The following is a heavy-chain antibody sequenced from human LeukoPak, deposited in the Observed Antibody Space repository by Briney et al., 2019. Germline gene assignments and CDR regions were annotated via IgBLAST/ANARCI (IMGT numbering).Heavy chain of an antibody. CDR2: ISYDGSTS. J-gene: IGHJ4*02. D-gene: IGHD2-15*01. CDR1: GFTFRTYA. V-gene: IGHV3-30-3*01. CDR3: ARSECSGGNCYSLFDH. Sequence: GRSLRLSCAASGFTFRTYARHWVRQAPGKGLEWVALISYDGSTSFYADSVKGRFTLSRDNSKNTLYLQMISLRPEDTGLYYCARSECSGGNCYSLFDHWGQGTLVTVSS.